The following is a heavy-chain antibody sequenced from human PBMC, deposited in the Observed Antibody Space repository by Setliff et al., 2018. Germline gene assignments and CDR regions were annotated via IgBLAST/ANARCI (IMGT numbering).Heavy chain of an antibody. V-gene: IGHV5-51*01. CDR2: LKPGDSGI. CDR1: GYTFTNYW. Sequence: PGESLKIPCQGSGYTFTNYWIGLVRQMPGKGLEWMGILKPGDSGIRYSPSFQGQVTLSADTSIATAYLHWTSLKASDTAMYYCVRHPYYDSSGYYSYFDYWGQGALVTVSS. D-gene: IGHD3-22*01. J-gene: IGHJ4*02. CDR3: VRHPYYDSSGYYSYFDY.